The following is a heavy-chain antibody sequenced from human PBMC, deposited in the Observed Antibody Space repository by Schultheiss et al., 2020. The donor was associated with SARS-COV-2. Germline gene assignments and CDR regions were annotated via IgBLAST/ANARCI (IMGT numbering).Heavy chain of an antibody. CDR2: INHSGST. D-gene: IGHD2-15*01. V-gene: IGHV4-34*01. CDR1: GLTFSSYA. Sequence: GSLRLSCAASGLTFSSYAMSWVRQAPGKGLEWIGEINHSGSTNYNPSLKSRVTISVDTSKNQFSLKLSSMTAADTAVYYCARGRFKVSRSHWFDPWGQGTLVTVSS. J-gene: IGHJ5*02. CDR3: ARGRFKVSRSHWFDP.